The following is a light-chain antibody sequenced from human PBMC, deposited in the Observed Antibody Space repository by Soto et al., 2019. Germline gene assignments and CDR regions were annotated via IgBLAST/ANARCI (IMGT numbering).Light chain of an antibody. CDR1: QTMRSSH. Sequence: EIVLTQSPGTLSLSPGERATLSCRASQTMRSSHLAWYQQKPGQAPRLLIYGASTRTFDVPDRFSGSGSGTNFTLTISRLQPEDFATYYCQKNFSSPSITFGQGTRLEIK. CDR2: GAS. CDR3: QKNFSSPSIT. J-gene: IGKJ5*01. V-gene: IGKV3-20*01.